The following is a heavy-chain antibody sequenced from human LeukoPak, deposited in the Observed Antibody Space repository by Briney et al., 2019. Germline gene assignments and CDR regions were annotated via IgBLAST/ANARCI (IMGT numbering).Heavy chain of an antibody. Sequence: GGPLRLSCAASGFTFSNAWIYWVRQAPGKGLEWVARIKTKSDGGTTDYAAPVKGRFTISRDDSKNTVYLQMNGLKTEDTAVYYCVSQYFDFWGQGTLVTVSS. CDR2: IKTKSDGGTT. V-gene: IGHV3-15*01. CDR1: GFTFSNAW. J-gene: IGHJ4*02. CDR3: VSQYFDF.